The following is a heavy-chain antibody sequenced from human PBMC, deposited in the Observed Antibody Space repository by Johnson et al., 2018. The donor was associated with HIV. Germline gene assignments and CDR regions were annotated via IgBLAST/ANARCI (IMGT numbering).Heavy chain of an antibody. CDR2: INWNGGST. J-gene: IGHJ3*02. V-gene: IGHV3-20*04. D-gene: IGHD6-6*01. CDR1: GFTFSNAW. CDR3: ARDSGQQLADAFDI. Sequence: VQLVESGGGLVKPGGSLRLSCAASGFTFSNAWMSWVRQAPGKGLEWVSGINWNGGSTGYADSVKGRFTISRANSKSMVYLQMISLRAEDTAVYYCARDSGQQLADAFDIWGQGTMVTVSS.